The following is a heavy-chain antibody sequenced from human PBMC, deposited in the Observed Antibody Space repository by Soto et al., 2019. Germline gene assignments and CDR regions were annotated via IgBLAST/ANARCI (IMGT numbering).Heavy chain of an antibody. D-gene: IGHD6-19*01. V-gene: IGHV3-30-3*01. CDR2: ISYDGSNK. CDR3: ARDNSPYSSGWHNRHFDY. Sequence: QVQLVESGGGVVQPGRSLKLSCAASGFTFSSYAMHWVRQAPGKGLEWVAVISYDGSNKYYADSVKGRFTISRDNSKNTLYLQMNSLRAEDTAVYYSARDNSPYSSGWHNRHFDYWGQGTLVTLSS. CDR1: GFTFSSYA. J-gene: IGHJ4*02.